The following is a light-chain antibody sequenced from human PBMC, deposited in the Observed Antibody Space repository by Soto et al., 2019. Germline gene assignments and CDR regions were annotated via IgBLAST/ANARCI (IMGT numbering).Light chain of an antibody. CDR2: DVT. CDR3: CSYAGSATRLYV. V-gene: IGLV2-14*03. J-gene: IGLJ1*01. CDR1: STDVGGYNY. Sequence: QSALTQPASVSGSPGQSITSCCTGTSTDVGGYNYVSWYQQHPGKAPKLMIYDVTNRPSGVSWRFSGSKSGNTASLAISGLQAEDEADYYCCSYAGSATRLYVFGTGTKVTVL.